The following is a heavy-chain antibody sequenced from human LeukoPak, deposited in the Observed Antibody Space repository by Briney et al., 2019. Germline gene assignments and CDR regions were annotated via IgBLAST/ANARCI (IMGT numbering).Heavy chain of an antibody. D-gene: IGHD3-3*01. J-gene: IGHJ4*02. Sequence: PGGSLRLSCAASGFTFNDYYMSWLRQAPGKGLEWVSYISSSGRTIYYADSVKGRFTISRDNAKNSLYLQMNSLRAEDTAVYYCARDRIRIRDYWGQGTLVTVSS. CDR2: ISSSGRTI. V-gene: IGHV3-11*01. CDR1: GFTFNDYY. CDR3: ARDRIRIRDY.